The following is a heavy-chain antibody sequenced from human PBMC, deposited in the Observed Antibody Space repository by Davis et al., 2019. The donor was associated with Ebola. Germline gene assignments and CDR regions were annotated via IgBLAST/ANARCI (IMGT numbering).Heavy chain of an antibody. D-gene: IGHD2-2*03. CDR3: AAEGNGYCSSTSCYLSY. Sequence: SVKVSRKASGFTFTSPAVQWVRQARGQRLEWIGWIVVGSGNTNYAQKFQERVTITRDMSTSTAYMELSSLRSEDTAVYYCAAEGNGYCSSTSCYLSYWGRGTLVTVSS. CDR1: GFTFTSPA. V-gene: IGHV1-58*01. J-gene: IGHJ4*02. CDR2: IVVGSGNT.